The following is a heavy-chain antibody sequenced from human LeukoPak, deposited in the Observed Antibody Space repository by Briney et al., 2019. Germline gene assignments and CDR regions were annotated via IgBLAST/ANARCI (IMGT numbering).Heavy chain of an antibody. J-gene: IGHJ4*02. CDR2: IYYSGST. Sequence: SETLSLTCTVSGGFISSSSYYWGWIRQPPGKGLEWIGSIYYSGSTYYNPSLKSRVTISVDTSKNQFSLKLSSVTAADTAVYYCARVRSQLADYWGQGTLVTVSS. CDR1: GGFISSSSYY. D-gene: IGHD6-13*01. V-gene: IGHV4-39*07. CDR3: ARVRSQLADY.